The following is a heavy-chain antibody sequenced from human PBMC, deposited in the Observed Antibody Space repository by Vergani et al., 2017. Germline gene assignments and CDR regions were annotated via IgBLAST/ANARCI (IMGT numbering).Heavy chain of an antibody. J-gene: IGHJ4*02. CDR2: ISWDGGST. CDR1: GFTFDDYT. V-gene: IGHV3-43*01. D-gene: IGHD3-16*02. CDR3: SKGGTFGGVIAENFDY. Sequence: EVQMVESGGVVVQPGGSLRLSCAASGFTFDDYTMHWVRQAPGKGLEWVSLISWDGGSTYYADSVKGRFPISRDNSKNSLYLQMNSLRTEDTSLYYCSKGGTFGGVIAENFDYWGQGTLVTVSS.